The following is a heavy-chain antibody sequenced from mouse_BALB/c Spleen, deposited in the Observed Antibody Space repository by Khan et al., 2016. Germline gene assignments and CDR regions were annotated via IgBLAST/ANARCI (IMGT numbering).Heavy chain of an antibody. J-gene: IGHJ2*01. D-gene: IGHD1-3*01. CDR2: INPSSGYT. Sequence: QVQLQQSGAELARPGASVKMSCKASGYTFTIYTMHWVKQRPGQGLEWIGYINPSSGYTTYNQKFKEKATLTADKSSSTAYIQLSSLTSEDSAVYYCARSRRMGYNYFFDYWGQGTTLTVSS. V-gene: IGHV1-4*01. CDR1: GYTFTIYT. CDR3: ARSRRMGYNYFFDY.